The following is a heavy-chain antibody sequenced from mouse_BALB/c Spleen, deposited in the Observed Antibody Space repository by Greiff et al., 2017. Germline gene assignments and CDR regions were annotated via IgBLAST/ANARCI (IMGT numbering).Heavy chain of an antibody. J-gene: IGHJ2*01. V-gene: IGHV14-3*02. Sequence: EVQLQQSGAELVKPGASVKLSCTASGFNIKDTYMHWVKQRPEQGLEWIGRIDPANGNTKYDPKFQGKATITADTSSNTAYLQLSSLTSEDTAVYDCARSSYGNPDYWGQGTTLTVSS. CDR3: ARSSYGNPDY. D-gene: IGHD2-1*01. CDR2: IDPANGNT. CDR1: GFNIKDTY.